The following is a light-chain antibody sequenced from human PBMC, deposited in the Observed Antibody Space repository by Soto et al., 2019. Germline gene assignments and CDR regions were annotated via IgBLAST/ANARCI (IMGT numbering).Light chain of an antibody. J-gene: IGKJ5*01. CDR2: GAS. CDR1: QSISNF. V-gene: IGKV3-20*01. CDR3: QQYGSSPRIS. Sequence: ESVLTQSPATLSLFPGGRATLSCRASQSISNFLAWYQQKPGQAPRLLISGASSRATGIPNRFSGSGSGTDFTLTISRLAPEDFALYYCQQYGSSPRISFGQGTRLEIK.